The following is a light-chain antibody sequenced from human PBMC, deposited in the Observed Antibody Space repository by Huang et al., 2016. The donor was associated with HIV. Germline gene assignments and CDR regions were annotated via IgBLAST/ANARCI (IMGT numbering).Light chain of an antibody. Sequence: TQSPATLSASVGDRVTITCRASQDINTALAWYQQKPGKAPRLLLFAASRLDSGVPSRFSGSGSGADYTLTITNLQPEDFATYFCQQYYITPPWTFGQGTKVEIK. CDR1: QDINTA. J-gene: IGKJ1*01. CDR2: AAS. CDR3: QQYYITPPWT. V-gene: IGKV1-NL1*01.